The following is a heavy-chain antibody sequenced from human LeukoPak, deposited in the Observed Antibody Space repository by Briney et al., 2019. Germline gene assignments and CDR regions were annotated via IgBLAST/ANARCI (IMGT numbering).Heavy chain of an antibody. V-gene: IGHV3-23*01. Sequence: GGSLRLSFACSGFTFSTFAMRWVRQAPGKGLDWVSSIGGGGDAHYADSAKGRFTISRDNAQSTLSLQMNNLRSEDTAIYYCSRGAGGGPDDYWGQGILVTVSS. CDR2: IGGGGDA. D-gene: IGHD4-23*01. CDR3: SRGAGGGPDDY. J-gene: IGHJ4*02. CDR1: GFTFSTFA.